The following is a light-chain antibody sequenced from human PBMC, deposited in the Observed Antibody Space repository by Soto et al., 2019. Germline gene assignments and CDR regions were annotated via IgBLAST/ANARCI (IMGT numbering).Light chain of an antibody. J-gene: IGLJ1*01. CDR3: AAWDDSLSGLV. V-gene: IGLV1-47*01. CDR1: SSNLGSNY. CDR2: RNN. Sequence: QSALTQPVSVSGSPGQSITIFCSGSSSNLGSNYVFWYQQLPGTAPKLLIYRNNQRPSGVPDRFSGSKSGTSASLAISGLRSEDEADYYCAAWDDSLSGLVFGTGTKVTVL.